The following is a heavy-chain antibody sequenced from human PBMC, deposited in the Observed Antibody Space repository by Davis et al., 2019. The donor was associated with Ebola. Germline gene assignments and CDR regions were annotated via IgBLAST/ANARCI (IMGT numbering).Heavy chain of an antibody. V-gene: IGHV3-74*01. CDR3: ARGAKDSSGYHYANDY. D-gene: IGHD3-22*01. Sequence: HTGGSLRLSCAASGFTFSSYSMSWVRQAPGKGLEWVSRINTVGSTTNYADSVKGRFTISRDNAKNTLYLQMNSLRAEDTAVYYCARGAKDSSGYHYANDYWGQGTMVTVSS. CDR2: INTVGSTT. CDR1: GFTFSSYS. J-gene: IGHJ4*02.